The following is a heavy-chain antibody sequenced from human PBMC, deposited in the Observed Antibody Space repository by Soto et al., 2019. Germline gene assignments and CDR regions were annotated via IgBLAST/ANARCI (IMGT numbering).Heavy chain of an antibody. CDR2: IDPSDSYT. CDR1: GYSFTSYW. J-gene: IGHJ4*02. V-gene: IGHV5-10-1*01. D-gene: IGHD3-16*02. Sequence: GESLKISCKGSGYSFTSYWISWVRQMPGKGLEWMGRIDPSDSYTNYSPSFQGHVTISADKSISTAYLQWSSLKASDTAMYYCARSVMTPTDYVWGSYRHPEDYWGQGTLVTVSS. CDR3: ARSVMTPTDYVWGSYRHPEDY.